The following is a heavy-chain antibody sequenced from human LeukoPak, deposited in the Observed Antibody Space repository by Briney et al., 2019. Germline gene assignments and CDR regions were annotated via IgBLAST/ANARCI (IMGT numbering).Heavy chain of an antibody. D-gene: IGHD3-22*01. Sequence: GGSLRLSCAASGFSFSAYHMHWVRQAPGKGPVWVSRINSDGSDITYADSVKGRFTISRDNAKSTLYLQMISLRAEDTAVYYCTRDWHWLDAFDIWGQGTMVTVSS. V-gene: IGHV3-74*03. CDR2: INSDGSDI. J-gene: IGHJ3*02. CDR1: GFSFSAYH. CDR3: TRDWHWLDAFDI.